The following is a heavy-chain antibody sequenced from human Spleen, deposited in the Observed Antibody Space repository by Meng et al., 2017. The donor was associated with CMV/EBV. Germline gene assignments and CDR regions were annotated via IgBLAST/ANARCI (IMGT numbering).Heavy chain of an antibody. CDR1: GYTFTNYD. J-gene: IGHJ4*02. CDR2: MNPNSGNT. Sequence: ASVKVSCKASGYTFTNYDINWVRQANGQGLEWMGWMNPNSGNTGYTQKFQGRVTITSNTSITTAYMELGSLRSEDTAVYYCARAHYDILTGYSDYFDYWGQGTLVTVSS. D-gene: IGHD3-9*01. V-gene: IGHV1-8*01. CDR3: ARAHYDILTGYSDYFDY.